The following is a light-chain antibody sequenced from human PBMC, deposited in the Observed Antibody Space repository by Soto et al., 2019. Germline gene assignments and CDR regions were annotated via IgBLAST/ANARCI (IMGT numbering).Light chain of an antibody. CDR2: GAS. J-gene: IGKJ1*01. CDR3: QQYGSSPQT. CDR1: QSVSGSY. V-gene: IGKV3-20*01. Sequence: EVVLTQSPGTLSLSPGERATLSCRASQSVSGSYLAWYQQKPGQAPRLLIYGASGRATGIPGRFSGSGSGTDFTLTISRVEPEDFAVYYCQQYGSSPQTFGQGTKVEIE.